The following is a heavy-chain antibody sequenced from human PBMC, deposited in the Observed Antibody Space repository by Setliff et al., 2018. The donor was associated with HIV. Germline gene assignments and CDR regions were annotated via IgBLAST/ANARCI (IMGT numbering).Heavy chain of an antibody. CDR2: IKQEGSEK. J-gene: IGHJ2*01. CDR1: GFTFNMFW. D-gene: IGHD4-17*01. V-gene: IGHV3-7*01. Sequence: GGSLRLSCAASGFTFNMFWMSWVRQAPGKGLEWVANIKQEGSEKYYVDSVKGRFTISRDNAKNSLYLQMNSLRAEDTAVYYCARDPYPYFDYGDWYFGLWGRGTLVTVSS. CDR3: ARDPYPYFDYGDWYFGL.